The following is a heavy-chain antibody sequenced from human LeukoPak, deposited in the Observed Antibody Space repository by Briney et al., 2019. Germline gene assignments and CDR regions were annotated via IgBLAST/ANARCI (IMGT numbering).Heavy chain of an antibody. Sequence: GGSLRLSGAASGFTFSTYNMNWVRQAPGKGLEGVSSISSSSDTIYYADSVKGRFTISRDNAKNSLNLQMSSMRAEDTAVYYCARVKPYSGSSYDFDFWGQGTLVTVSS. J-gene: IGHJ4*02. CDR2: ISSSSDTI. V-gene: IGHV3-48*01. CDR3: ARVKPYSGSSYDFDF. D-gene: IGHD1-26*01. CDR1: GFTFSTYN.